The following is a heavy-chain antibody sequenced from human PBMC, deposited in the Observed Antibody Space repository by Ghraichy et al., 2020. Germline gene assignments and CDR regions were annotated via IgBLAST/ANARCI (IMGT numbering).Heavy chain of an antibody. CDR1: GFTFSSYS. Sequence: LSLTCAASGFTFSSYSMNWVRQAPGKGLEWVSSISSSSSYIYYADSVKGRFTISRDNAKNSLYLQMNSLRAEDTAVYYCASLPVRATHNWFDPWGQGTLVTVSS. CDR3: ASLPVRATHNWFDP. CDR2: ISSSSSYI. D-gene: IGHD5-12*01. J-gene: IGHJ5*02. V-gene: IGHV3-21*01.